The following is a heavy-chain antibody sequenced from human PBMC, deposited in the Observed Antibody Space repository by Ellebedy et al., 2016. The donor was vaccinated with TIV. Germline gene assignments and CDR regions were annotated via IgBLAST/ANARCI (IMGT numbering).Heavy chain of an antibody. V-gene: IGHV4-34*01. J-gene: IGHJ4*02. CDR2: INHSGST. CDR1: GGSFSGYY. CDR3: ARNVLLWFGELFNFDY. Sequence: GSLRLXCAVYGGSFSGYYWSWIRQPPGKGLEWIGEINHSGSTNYNPSLKSRVTISVDTSKNQFSLKLSSVTAADTAVYYCARNVLLWFGELFNFDYWGQGTLVTVSS. D-gene: IGHD3-10*01.